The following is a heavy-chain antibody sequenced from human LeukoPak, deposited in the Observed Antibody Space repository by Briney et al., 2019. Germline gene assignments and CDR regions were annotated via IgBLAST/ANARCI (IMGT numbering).Heavy chain of an antibody. CDR2: IYHSGST. Sequence: SETLSLTCTVSGGFISSYYWSWIRQPPGKGLEWIGYIYHSGSTYYNPSLKSRVTISVDRSKNQFSLKLSSVTAADTAVYYCARDLPAAGFDAFDIWGQGTMVTVSS. CDR3: ARDLPAAGFDAFDI. CDR1: GGFISSYY. V-gene: IGHV4-59*12. J-gene: IGHJ3*02. D-gene: IGHD6-13*01.